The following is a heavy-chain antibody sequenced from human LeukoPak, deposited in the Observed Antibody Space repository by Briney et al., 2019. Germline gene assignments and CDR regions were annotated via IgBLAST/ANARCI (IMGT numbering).Heavy chain of an antibody. V-gene: IGHV3-7*01. D-gene: IGHD6-19*01. Sequence: GGSLRLSCAASGFTFSTYWMSWVRQAPGKGLKWVASIKQDGSEKYYVDSVKGRFTISRDNAKNSLYLEMNSLRAEDTAVYYCARGQYSNGWRFDYWGQGTLVTVSS. CDR1: GFTFSTYW. CDR3: ARGQYSNGWRFDY. CDR2: IKQDGSEK. J-gene: IGHJ4*02.